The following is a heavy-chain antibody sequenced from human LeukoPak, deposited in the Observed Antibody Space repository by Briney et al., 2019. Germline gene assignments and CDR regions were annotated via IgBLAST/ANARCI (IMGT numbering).Heavy chain of an antibody. CDR1: GFTFSSYA. Sequence: GGSLRLSCAASGFTFSSYAMHWVRQAPGKGLEWVAVISYDGSNKYYADSVKGRFTISRDNSKNTLYLQMNSLRAEDTAVYYCARGAAARGGFDYWGQGTLVTVSS. V-gene: IGHV3-30-3*01. CDR2: ISYDGSNK. CDR3: ARGAAARGGFDY. J-gene: IGHJ4*02. D-gene: IGHD6-6*01.